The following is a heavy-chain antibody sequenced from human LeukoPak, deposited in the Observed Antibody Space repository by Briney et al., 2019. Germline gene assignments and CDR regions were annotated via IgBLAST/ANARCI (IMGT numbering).Heavy chain of an antibody. J-gene: IGHJ4*02. CDR1: GFTFSSYA. D-gene: IGHD3-16*02. V-gene: IGHV3-30-3*01. Sequence: GGSLRLSCAASGFTFSSYAMHWVRQAPGKGLEWVAVISYDGSNKYYADSVKGRFTISRDNSKNTLYLQMNSLRAEDTAVYYCARGFADFVWGSYPSSYWGQGILVTASS. CDR3: ARGFADFVWGSYPSSY. CDR2: ISYDGSNK.